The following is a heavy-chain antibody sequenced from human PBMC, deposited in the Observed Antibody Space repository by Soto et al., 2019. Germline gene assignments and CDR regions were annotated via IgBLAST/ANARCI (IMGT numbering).Heavy chain of an antibody. V-gene: IGHV3-30-3*01. J-gene: IGHJ4*02. CDR1: GFTFSSYA. CDR3: ARDPIVGATKYYFDY. Sequence: GGSLRLSCAASGFTFSSYAMHWFRQAPGKGLEWVAVISYDGSNKYYADSVKGRFTISRDNSKNTLYLQMNSLRAEDTAVYYCARDPIVGATKYYFDYWGQGTLVTVSS. D-gene: IGHD1-26*01. CDR2: ISYDGSNK.